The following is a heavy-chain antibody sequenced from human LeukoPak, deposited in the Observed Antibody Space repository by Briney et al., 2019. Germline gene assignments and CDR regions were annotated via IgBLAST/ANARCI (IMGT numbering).Heavy chain of an antibody. CDR2: ISSSSSYI. D-gene: IGHD4-17*01. CDR1: GFTFSSYS. J-gene: IGHJ4*02. V-gene: IGHV3-21*01. Sequence: GGSLRLSCAASGFTFSSYSMNWVRQAPGKGLEWVSSISSSSSYIYYADSVKGRFTISRGNAKNSLYLQMNSLRAGDTAVYYCARDSMTVRSYGDYRNDNFDYWGQGTLVTVSS. CDR3: ARDSMTVRSYGDYRNDNFDY.